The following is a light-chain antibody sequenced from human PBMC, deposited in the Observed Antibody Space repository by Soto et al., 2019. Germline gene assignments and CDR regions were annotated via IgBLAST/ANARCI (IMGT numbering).Light chain of an antibody. J-gene: IGKJ5*01. CDR3: QQANSFPIS. V-gene: IGKV1-39*01. CDR1: QSIRSY. Sequence: DIHMTQSPSSLSAVVGYRFTITCRTGQSIRSYFNWYQQKSGKAPKLLISAASNLQSGVPYRFRGSGSGTDFPLTISNLQPEDFEPYYCQQANSFPISFGQGTRVEIK. CDR2: AAS.